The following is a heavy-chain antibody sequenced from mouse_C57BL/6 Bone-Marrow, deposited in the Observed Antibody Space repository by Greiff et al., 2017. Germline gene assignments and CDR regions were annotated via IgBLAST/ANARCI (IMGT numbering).Heavy chain of an antibody. CDR1: GYTFTSYT. CDR2: INPSSGYT. Sequence: QVQLQQSGAELARPGASVKMSCKASGYTFTSYTMHWVKQRPGQGLEWIGYINPSSGYTKYNQKFKDKATLTADTSSSTAYMQLSSLTSEDSAVYYCARLLRIAWFAYWGQGTLVTVSA. CDR3: ARLLRIAWFAY. V-gene: IGHV1-4*01. J-gene: IGHJ3*01. D-gene: IGHD1-1*01.